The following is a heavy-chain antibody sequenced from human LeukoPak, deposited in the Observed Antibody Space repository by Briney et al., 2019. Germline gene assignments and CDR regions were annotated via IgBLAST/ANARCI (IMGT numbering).Heavy chain of an antibody. Sequence: RPSETLSLTCAVYGGSFSGYYWSWIRQPPGKGLEWIGEINHSGSTNYNPSLKSRVTISVDTSENQFSLKLSSVTAADTAVYYCARGKTMVRGVIARPYYYFYMDVWGKGTTVTVSS. D-gene: IGHD3-10*01. CDR3: ARGKTMVRGVIARPYYYFYMDV. CDR1: GGSFSGYY. CDR2: INHSGST. J-gene: IGHJ6*03. V-gene: IGHV4-34*01.